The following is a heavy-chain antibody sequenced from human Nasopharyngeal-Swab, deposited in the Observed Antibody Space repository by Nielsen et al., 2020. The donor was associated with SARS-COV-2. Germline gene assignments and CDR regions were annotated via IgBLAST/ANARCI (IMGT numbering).Heavy chain of an antibody. V-gene: IGHV4-59*13. CDR3: ARAPTTYYDFWSGYYVFDY. CDR2: IYYSGST. Sequence: SETLSLTCTVSGGSISSYYWSWIRQPPGKGLEWIGYIYYSGSTNYNPSLKSRVTISVDTSKNQFSLKLSSVTAADTAVYYCARAPTTYYDFWSGYYVFDYWGQGTLVTVSS. J-gene: IGHJ4*02. CDR1: GGSISSYY. D-gene: IGHD3-3*01.